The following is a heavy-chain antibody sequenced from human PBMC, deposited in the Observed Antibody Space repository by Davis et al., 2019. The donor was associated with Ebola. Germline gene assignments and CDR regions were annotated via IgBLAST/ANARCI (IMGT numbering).Heavy chain of an antibody. D-gene: IGHD7-27*01. CDR3: ARDGSTSDQKSGELDY. J-gene: IGHJ4*02. CDR2: INPNSGNT. CDR1: GYTFTGYY. Sequence: AASVKVSCKASGYTFTGYYMHWVRQAPGQGLEWMGWINPNSGNTNYEQKFQGRVTMTRDTSITTAYMELSRLRSDDTAVYYCARDGSTSDQKSGELDYWGQGPLVIVSS. V-gene: IGHV1-2*02.